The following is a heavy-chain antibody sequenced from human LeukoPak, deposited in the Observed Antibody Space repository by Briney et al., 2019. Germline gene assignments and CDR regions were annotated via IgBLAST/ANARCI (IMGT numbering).Heavy chain of an antibody. D-gene: IGHD3-3*01. J-gene: IGHJ4*02. V-gene: IGHV3-11*03. CDR3: ARMGPRVPFSFDY. CDR2: ISSSSSYT. CDR1: GFTFSDYY. Sequence: GGSLRLSCAASGFTFSDYYMSWIRQAPGKGLEWVSYISSSSSYTNYADSVKGRFTISRDNAKNSLYPQMNSLRAEDTAVYYCARMGPRVPFSFDYWGQGTLVTVSS.